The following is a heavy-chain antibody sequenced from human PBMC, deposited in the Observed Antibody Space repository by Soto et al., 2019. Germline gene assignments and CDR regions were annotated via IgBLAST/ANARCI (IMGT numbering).Heavy chain of an antibody. CDR3: ARDVHGSNRDC. V-gene: IGHV1-69*04. J-gene: IGHJ4*02. Sequence: SVKVSCKASGGTFSSYTISWVRQAPGQGLEWMGRIIPILGIANYAQKFQGRVTITADKSTSTAYMELSSLRSEDTAVYYCARDVHGSNRDCWGQGTLGAVAS. CDR1: GGTFSSYT. D-gene: IGHD5-12*01. CDR2: IIPILGIA.